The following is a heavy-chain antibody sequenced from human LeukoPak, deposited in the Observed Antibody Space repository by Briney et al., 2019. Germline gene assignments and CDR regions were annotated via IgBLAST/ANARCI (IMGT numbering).Heavy chain of an antibody. D-gene: IGHD3-10*01. CDR3: ATGAVSRYYGSGSSPPFDY. Sequence: ASVKVSCKVSGYTLTELSMHWVRQAPGKGLEWMGGFDPEDGETIYAQKFQGRVTMTEDTSTDTAYMELSSLRSEDTAVYYCATGAVSRYYGSGSSPPFDYWGQGTLVTVSS. J-gene: IGHJ4*02. CDR2: FDPEDGET. V-gene: IGHV1-24*01. CDR1: GYTLTELS.